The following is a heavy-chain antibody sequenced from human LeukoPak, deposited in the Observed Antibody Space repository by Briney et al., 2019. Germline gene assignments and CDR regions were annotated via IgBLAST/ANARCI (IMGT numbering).Heavy chain of an antibody. CDR1: GLTSSSNR. J-gene: IGHJ4*02. Sequence: GGSLRLSCADSGLTSSSNRMNWVRQAPGKGLERVSSISSGSTYINYADSVKGRFTISRDNAKNSLYLQMNSLRAEDTAVYYCARDLGSGYVFFDYWGQGTLVTVSS. CDR2: ISSGSTYI. V-gene: IGHV3-21*01. D-gene: IGHD5-12*01. CDR3: ARDLGSGYVFFDY.